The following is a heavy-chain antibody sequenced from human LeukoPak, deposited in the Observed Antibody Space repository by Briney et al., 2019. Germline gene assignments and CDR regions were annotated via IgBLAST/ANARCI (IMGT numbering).Heavy chain of an antibody. Sequence: SETLSLTCTVSGGSISSSSYYWSWIRQPPGKGLEWIGSIFYSGSTHYNPSLQSRVTMSVDTSKNQFSLKLTSVTATDTAVYYCARYRGAVAGNYFDYWGQGTLVTVSS. D-gene: IGHD6-19*01. CDR3: ARYRGAVAGNYFDY. V-gene: IGHV4-39*01. J-gene: IGHJ4*02. CDR1: GGSISSSSYY. CDR2: IFYSGST.